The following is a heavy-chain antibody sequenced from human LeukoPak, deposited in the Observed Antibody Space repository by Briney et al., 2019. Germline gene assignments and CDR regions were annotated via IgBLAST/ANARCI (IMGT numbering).Heavy chain of an antibody. V-gene: IGHV1-46*01. D-gene: IGHD3-22*01. CDR2: INPSGGST. Sequence: ASVKVSCKASGYTFTSYYMHWVRHAPGQGLEWMGIINPSGGSTSYAQKFQGRVTMTRDTSTSTVYMELSSLRSEDTAVYFRARDGIRYYYDSSGPTYYFDYWGQGTLVTVSS. CDR1: GYTFTSYY. J-gene: IGHJ4*02. CDR3: ARDGIRYYYDSSGPTYYFDY.